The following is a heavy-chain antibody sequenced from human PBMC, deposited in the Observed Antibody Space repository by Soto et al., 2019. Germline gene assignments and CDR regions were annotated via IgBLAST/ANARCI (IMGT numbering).Heavy chain of an antibody. CDR3: ARQPTTGDTDLWFDP. CDR2: IFYSGST. J-gene: IGHJ5*02. V-gene: IGHV4-39*01. Sequence: QLQLLESGPGLVKASETLSLTCSVSGGSISTSRSYWAWIRQPPGKGLKWLANIFYSGSTFYNPSLASRVSVSVDTSKNEFSLKLRSVTAADTAVYYCARQPTTGDTDLWFDPWGQGTLVTVSS. D-gene: IGHD2-21*01. CDR1: GGSISTSRSY.